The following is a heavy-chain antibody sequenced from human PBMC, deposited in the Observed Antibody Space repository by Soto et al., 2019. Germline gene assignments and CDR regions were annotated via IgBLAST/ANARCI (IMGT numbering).Heavy chain of an antibody. CDR3: AREGRGYSYGWYFFDY. V-gene: IGHV1-18*01. D-gene: IGHD5-18*01. CDR1: GYTFTSYG. J-gene: IGHJ4*02. Sequence: ASVKVSCKASGYTFTSYGISWVRQAPGQGLEWMGWISAYNGNTNYAQKLQGRVTMTTDTSTSTAYMELRSLRSDDTAVYYCAREGRGYSYGWYFFDYWGQGTLVTVSS. CDR2: ISAYNGNT.